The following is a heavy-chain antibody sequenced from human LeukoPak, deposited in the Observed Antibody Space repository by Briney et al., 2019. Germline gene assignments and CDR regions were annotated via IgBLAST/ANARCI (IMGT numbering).Heavy chain of an antibody. CDR2: ISRSSSTI. J-gene: IGHJ4*02. V-gene: IGHV3-48*01. CDR3: ARDPYYYDSSGYFGDFDY. Sequence: GGSLRLSCAASGFTFSNAWMSWVRQAPGKGLEWVSYISRSSSTIYYADSVKGRFTISRDNAKNSLYLQMNSLRAEDTAVYYCARDPYYYDSSGYFGDFDYWGQGTLVTVSS. CDR1: GFTFSNAW. D-gene: IGHD3-22*01.